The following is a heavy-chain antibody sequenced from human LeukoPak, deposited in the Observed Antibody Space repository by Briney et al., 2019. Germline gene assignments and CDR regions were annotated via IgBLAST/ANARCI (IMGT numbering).Heavy chain of an antibody. CDR1: GFTFDDYT. CDR2: ISWDGGST. CDR3: AKETRAAFDI. V-gene: IGHV3-43*01. Sequence: GGSLRLSCAASGFTFDDYTMHWVRQAPGKGLEWVSLISWDGGSTYYADSVKGRFTISRDNSKNSLYLQMNSLRAEDTALYYCAKETRAAFDIWGQGTMVTVSS. J-gene: IGHJ3*02.